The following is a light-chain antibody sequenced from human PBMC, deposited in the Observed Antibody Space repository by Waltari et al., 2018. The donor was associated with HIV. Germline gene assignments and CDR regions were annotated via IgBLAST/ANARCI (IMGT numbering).Light chain of an antibody. CDR1: SSDVGAYDY. CDR2: DVS. V-gene: IGLV2-14*01. J-gene: IGLJ2*01. CDR3: SSYSSTVTVL. Sequence: QSALTQPASVSGSPGQSITISCTGTSSDVGAYDYVSLYQPYPGKAPKLLIYDVSNRPSGVSVRFSGSKSGNTASLTLSGLQAEDEADYYCSSYSSTVTVLFGGGTKVTVL.